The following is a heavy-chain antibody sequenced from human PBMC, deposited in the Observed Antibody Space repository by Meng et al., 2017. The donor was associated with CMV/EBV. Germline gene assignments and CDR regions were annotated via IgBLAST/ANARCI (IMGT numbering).Heavy chain of an antibody. CDR1: GYTFTSYG. V-gene: IGHV1-18*01. Sequence: SGYTFTSYGISWVRQAPGQGLEWMGWISAFNGNTNYAQKLQGRVTMTTDTSTSTAYMELRSLRSDDTAVYYCARGCGGDCSGFFDYWGQGTLVTVSS. CDR3: ARGCGGDCSGFFDY. CDR2: ISAFNGNT. D-gene: IGHD2-21*01. J-gene: IGHJ4*02.